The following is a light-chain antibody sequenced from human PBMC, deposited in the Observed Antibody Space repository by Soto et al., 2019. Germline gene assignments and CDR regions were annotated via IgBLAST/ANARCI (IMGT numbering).Light chain of an antibody. CDR2: AAT. V-gene: IGKV3-20*01. CDR1: QSVANNY. J-gene: IGKJ3*01. Sequence: EIVLTQSPCTLSLSPGERATLLCRASQSVANNYLAWYQQKPGQAPRLLISAATSRATGIPDRFSGSGSGTDFTLTINRLEPEDFAVYYCQQYDNLWGAFGPGTKVDIK. CDR3: QQYDNLWGA.